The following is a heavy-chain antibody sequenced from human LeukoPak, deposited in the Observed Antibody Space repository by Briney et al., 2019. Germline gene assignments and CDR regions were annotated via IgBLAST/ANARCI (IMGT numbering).Heavy chain of an antibody. CDR2: MNIDGSEK. CDR3: ARDPVEWELLLDY. CDR1: GFTFSSYW. Sequence: GGSLRLSCAASGFTFSSYWMGWVRQAPGKRLEWVANMNIDGSEKYYADSAKGRFTISRDNARNSVHLQMNSLRVEDTAVYYCARDPVEWELLLDYWGQGTLVTVSS. J-gene: IGHJ4*02. V-gene: IGHV3-7*01. D-gene: IGHD1-26*01.